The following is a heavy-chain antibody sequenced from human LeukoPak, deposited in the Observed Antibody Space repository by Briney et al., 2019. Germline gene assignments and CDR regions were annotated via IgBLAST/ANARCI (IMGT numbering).Heavy chain of an antibody. D-gene: IGHD3-22*01. V-gene: IGHV1-18*01. CDR1: GYTSTNYG. CDR3: YYYDSSGYPRPWFDP. CDR2: ISAYNGNT. Sequence: ASVKVSCKASGYTSTNYGISWVRQAPGQGLEWMGWISAYNGNTNFAQKLQGRVTLTTDTSTGTAYMELRSLRSDDTAVYAGYYYDSSGYPRPWFDPWGQGTLVTVSS. J-gene: IGHJ5*02.